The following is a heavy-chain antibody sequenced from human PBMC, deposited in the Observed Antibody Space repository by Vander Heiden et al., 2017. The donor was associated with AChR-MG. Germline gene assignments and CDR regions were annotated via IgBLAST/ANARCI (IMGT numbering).Heavy chain of an antibody. Sequence: QVQLQESGPGLVKPSETLSLPCTVSGGPISSYYWNWIRQPPGKGLEWIGYIYYSGSTNYNPSLKSRVTISVDTSKNQFSLKLTSVTAADTAVYYCARMIAAAGNWFDPWGQGTLVTVSS. CDR2: IYYSGST. CDR3: ARMIAAAGNWFDP. CDR1: GGPISSYY. V-gene: IGHV4-59*08. D-gene: IGHD6-13*01. J-gene: IGHJ5*02.